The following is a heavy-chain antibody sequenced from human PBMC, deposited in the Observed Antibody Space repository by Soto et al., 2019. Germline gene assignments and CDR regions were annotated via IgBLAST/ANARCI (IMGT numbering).Heavy chain of an antibody. V-gene: IGHV3-30*03. CDR2: ISNDGSNK. CDR3: ARFIYSDFLDS. J-gene: IGHJ4*02. D-gene: IGHD4-17*01. Sequence: HPGGSLRLSCAASGFSFSTYGMHWVRQAPGKGLEWVAFISNDGSNKYYADSVKGRFTISRDNSKNTLYLQMNSLRAEDTAVYYCARFIYSDFLDSWGQGTLVTVSS. CDR1: GFSFSTYG.